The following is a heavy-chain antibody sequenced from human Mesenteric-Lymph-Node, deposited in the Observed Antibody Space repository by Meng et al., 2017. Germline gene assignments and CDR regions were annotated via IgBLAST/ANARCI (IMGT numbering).Heavy chain of an antibody. CDR1: GGSFSGYY. D-gene: IGHD3-16*01. J-gene: IGHJ4*02. V-gene: IGHV4-34*01. CDR3: ASQIQGYDYVWGSRCFDY. CDR2: INHSGST. Sequence: SETLSLTCAVYGGSFSGYYWSWIRQPPGKGLEWIGEINHSGSTNYNPSLKSRVTISVDTSKNQFSLKLSSVTAADTAVYYCASQIQGYDYVWGSRCFDYWGQGTLVTVSS.